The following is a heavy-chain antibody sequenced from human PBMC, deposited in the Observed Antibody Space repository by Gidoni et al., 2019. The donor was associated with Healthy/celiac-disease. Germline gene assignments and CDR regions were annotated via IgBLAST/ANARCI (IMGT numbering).Heavy chain of an antibody. Sequence: QVQLVESGGGVVQPGRSLRLSCAASGFTFSSYGMHWVGQAPGKGLEWVAVIWYDGSNKYYADSVKGRFTISRDNSKNTLYLQMNSLRAEDTAVYYCARERGGLYYFDYWGQGTLVTVSS. J-gene: IGHJ4*02. D-gene: IGHD2-15*01. CDR3: ARERGGLYYFDY. CDR1: GFTFSSYG. CDR2: IWYDGSNK. V-gene: IGHV3-33*01.